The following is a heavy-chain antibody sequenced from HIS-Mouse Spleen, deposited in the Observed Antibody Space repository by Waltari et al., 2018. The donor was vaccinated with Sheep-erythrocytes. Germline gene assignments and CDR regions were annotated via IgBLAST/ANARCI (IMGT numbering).Heavy chain of an antibody. CDR3: ARVNSSSAYYFDY. CDR1: GGSISSSSYY. CDR2: IYYSGGT. J-gene: IGHJ4*02. D-gene: IGHD6-6*01. V-gene: IGHV4-39*07. Sequence: QLQLQESGPGLVKPSETLSLTCTVSGGSISSSSYYWGWIRQPPGKGLEWIGSIYYSGGTYYNPSLKSRVTISVYTSKNQFSLKLSSVTAADTAVYYCARVNSSSAYYFDYWGQGTLVTVSS.